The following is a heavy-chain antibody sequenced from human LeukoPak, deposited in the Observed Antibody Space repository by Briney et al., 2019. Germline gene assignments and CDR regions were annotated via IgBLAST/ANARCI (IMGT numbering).Heavy chain of an antibody. CDR1: GFTFSSYA. Sequence: PGRSLRLSCAASGFTFSSYATHWVRQAPGKGLEWVAVISYDGSNKYYADSVKGRFTISRDNSKNTLYLQMNSLRAEDTAVYYCARDMREQQWLVRIKLPDYWGQGTLVTVSS. CDR2: ISYDGSNK. D-gene: IGHD6-19*01. V-gene: IGHV3-30*04. CDR3: ARDMREQQWLVRIKLPDY. J-gene: IGHJ4*02.